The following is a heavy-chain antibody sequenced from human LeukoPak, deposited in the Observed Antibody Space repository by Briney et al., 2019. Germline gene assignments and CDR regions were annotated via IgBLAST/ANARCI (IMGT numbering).Heavy chain of an antibody. J-gene: IGHJ4*02. CDR2: INSDGSAT. V-gene: IGHV3-74*03. CDR3: ARGTAVTAGIDY. D-gene: IGHD6-13*01. CDR1: GFNFSTYW. Sequence: GESLRLSCAVSGFNFSTYWIHWVRQAPGKGPVWVSLINSDGSATTYGDSAKGRFTVSRDNDKNTVFLEMNSLKVEDTAVYYCARGTAVTAGIDYWGQGTLVTVSS.